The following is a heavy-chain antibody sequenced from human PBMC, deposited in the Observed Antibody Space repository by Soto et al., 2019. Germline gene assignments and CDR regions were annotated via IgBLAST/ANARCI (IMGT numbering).Heavy chain of an antibody. J-gene: IGHJ6*02. CDR2: ISGSGGDT. CDR1: GFTFNNYG. V-gene: IGHV3-23*01. CDR3: ARDLSPHFDGGDFYYAMNV. D-gene: IGHD3-9*01. Sequence: VQLLESGGGVVQPGGSLRLSCAASGFTFNNYGMSWVRLAPGQGLEWVSGISGSGGDTYYADSVKGRFTITRDNSKETVFLEMNSLRAEDAAIYYCARDLSPHFDGGDFYYAMNVWGQGTTVTVS.